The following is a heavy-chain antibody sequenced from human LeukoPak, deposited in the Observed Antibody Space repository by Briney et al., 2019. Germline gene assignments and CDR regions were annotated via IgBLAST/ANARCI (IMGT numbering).Heavy chain of an antibody. Sequence: GGSLRLSCAASGFTFSSYSMIWVRQAPGKGLEWVSSISSSSSYIYYADSVKGRFTISRDNAKNSLYLQMNSLRDDDTALYFCAKSSGYSDYAWFDSWGQGTLVTVSS. J-gene: IGHJ5*01. D-gene: IGHD4-11*01. CDR1: GFTFSSYS. CDR2: ISSSSSYI. V-gene: IGHV3-21*04. CDR3: AKSSGYSDYAWFDS.